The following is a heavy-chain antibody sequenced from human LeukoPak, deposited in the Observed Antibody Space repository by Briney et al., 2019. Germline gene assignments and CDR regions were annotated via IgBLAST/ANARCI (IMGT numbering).Heavy chain of an antibody. CDR3: ARTYYYGSASQWGVYWFDP. CDR1: GFSLSTSGMC. J-gene: IGHJ5*02. V-gene: IGHV2-70*01. CDR2: IDWDDDK. D-gene: IGHD3-10*01. Sequence: SDPALVKPTQTLTLTCTFSGFSLSTSGMCVSWIRQPPGTALEWLALIDWDDDKYYRTSLKTRLTISKDTSKTQVVLTMTNIDPVDTATYYCARTYYYGSASQWGVYWFDPWGQGTLVTVSS.